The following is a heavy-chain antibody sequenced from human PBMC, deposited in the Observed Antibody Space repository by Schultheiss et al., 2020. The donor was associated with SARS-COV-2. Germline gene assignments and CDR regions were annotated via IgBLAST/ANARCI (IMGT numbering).Heavy chain of an antibody. D-gene: IGHD3-3*01. CDR2: IKQDGSEK. Sequence: GGSLRLSCSASGFTLGNYWMTWIRQAPGKGLEWVANIKQDGSEKYFVDSVKGRFTISRDNAKNSLYLQMNSLRAEDTAVYYCARVLDTYYDFWSGYTMGYYYMDVWGKGTTVTVSS. J-gene: IGHJ6*03. V-gene: IGHV3-7*02. CDR1: GFTLGNYW. CDR3: ARVLDTYYDFWSGYTMGYYYMDV.